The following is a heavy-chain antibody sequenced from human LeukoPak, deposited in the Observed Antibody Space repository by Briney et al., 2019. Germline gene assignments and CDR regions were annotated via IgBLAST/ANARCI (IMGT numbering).Heavy chain of an antibody. V-gene: IGHV1-46*01. CDR2: ISPSGGST. CDR3: ARELTSMVRGPPDY. D-gene: IGHD3-10*01. CDR1: GYTFTSNY. J-gene: IGHJ4*02. Sequence: ASVKVSCKAFGYTFTSNYMHWVRQAPGQGPEWMGVISPSGGSTTYAQKFQGRVTLTRDMSTSTDYLELSSLRSEDTAVYYCARELTSMVRGPPDYWGQGTLVTVSS.